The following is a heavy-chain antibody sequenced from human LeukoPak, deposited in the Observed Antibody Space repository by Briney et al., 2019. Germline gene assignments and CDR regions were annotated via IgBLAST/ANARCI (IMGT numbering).Heavy chain of an antibody. V-gene: IGHV4-34*01. CDR3: ARSTMGP. CDR2: TNHSGST. Sequence: SETLSLTCAVYGGSFSGYYWSWIRQPPGKGLEWIGETNHSGSTNYNPSLKSRVTISVDTSKNQFSLKLSSVTAADMAVYYCARSTMGPWGQGTLVTVSS. D-gene: IGHD3-10*01. J-gene: IGHJ5*02. CDR1: GGSFSGYY.